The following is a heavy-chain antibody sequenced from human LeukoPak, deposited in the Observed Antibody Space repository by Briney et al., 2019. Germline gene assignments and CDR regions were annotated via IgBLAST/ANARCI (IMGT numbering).Heavy chain of an antibody. V-gene: IGHV3-21*01. CDR1: GFTVSSNY. J-gene: IGHJ4*02. CDR2: ISSSSSYI. CDR3: ARDYSSAMYLLPPDY. D-gene: IGHD2-2*01. Sequence: PGGSLRLSCAASGFTVSSNYMSWVRQAPGKGLEWVSSISSSSSYIYYADSVKGRFTISRDNAKNSLYLQMNSLRAEDTAVYYCARDYSSAMYLLPPDYWGQGTLVTVSS.